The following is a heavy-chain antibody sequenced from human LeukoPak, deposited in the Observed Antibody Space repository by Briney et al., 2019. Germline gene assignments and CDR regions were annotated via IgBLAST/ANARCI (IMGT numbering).Heavy chain of an antibody. CDR2: IYYSGST. J-gene: IGHJ6*04. CDR1: GGSISSYY. Sequence: PETLSLTCTVSGGSISSYYWSWIRQPPGKGLEWIGYIYYSGSTNYNPSLKSRVTISVDTSKNQFSLKLSSVTAADTAVYYCARDAPTAAGTYYYGMDVWGKGTTVTVSS. CDR3: ARDAPTAAGTYYYGMDV. D-gene: IGHD6-13*01. V-gene: IGHV4-59*01.